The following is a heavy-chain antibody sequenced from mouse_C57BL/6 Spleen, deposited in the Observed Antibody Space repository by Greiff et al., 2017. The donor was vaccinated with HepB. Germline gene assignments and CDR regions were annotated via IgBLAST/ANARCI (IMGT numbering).Heavy chain of an antibody. Sequence: EVQRVESAGGLVQPGSSMKLSCTASGFTFSDYYMAWVRQVPEKGLEWVANINYDGSSTYYLDSLKSRFIISRDNAKNILYLQMSSLKSEDTATYYCARGGHYGSSYWYFDVWGTGTAVTVAS. J-gene: IGHJ1*03. D-gene: IGHD1-1*01. CDR2: INYDGSST. CDR3: ARGGHYGSSYWYFDV. CDR1: GFTFSDYY. V-gene: IGHV5-16*01.